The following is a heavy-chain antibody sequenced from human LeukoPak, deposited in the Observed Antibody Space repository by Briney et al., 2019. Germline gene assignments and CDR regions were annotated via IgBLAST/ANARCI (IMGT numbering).Heavy chain of an antibody. CDR3: ARGRGYSYGFIVY. J-gene: IGHJ4*02. D-gene: IGHD5-18*01. CDR1: GFTFSSYA. V-gene: IGHV3-30-3*01. CDR2: ISYDGSNK. Sequence: GGALRLSCAAPGFTFSSYAMHRVRPAPGKGLEWVAVISYDGSNKYYADSVKGRFTISRDNSKNTLYLQMNSLRAEDTAVYYCARGRGYSYGFIVYWGQGTLVTVSS.